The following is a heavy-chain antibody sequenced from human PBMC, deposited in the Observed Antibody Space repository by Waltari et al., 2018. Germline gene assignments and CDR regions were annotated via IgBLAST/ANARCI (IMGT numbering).Heavy chain of an antibody. CDR1: GGPISSYY. CDR3: ARRGGGYYYYGMDV. Sequence: QVQLQESGPGLVKPSETLSLTCTVSGGPISSYYWSWIRQPPGKGLEWIGYIYYSGSTNYNPSLKSRVTISVDTSKNQFSLKLSSVTAADTAVYYCARRGGGYYYYGMDVWGQGTTVTVSS. CDR2: IYYSGST. V-gene: IGHV4-59*08. D-gene: IGHD3-16*01. J-gene: IGHJ6*02.